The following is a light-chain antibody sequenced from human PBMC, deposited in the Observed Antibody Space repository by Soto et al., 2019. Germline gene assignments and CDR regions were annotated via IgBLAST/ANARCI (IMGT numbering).Light chain of an antibody. CDR3: SSYTSSSTLL. J-gene: IGLJ2*01. CDR2: EVN. Sequence: QSALTQPASVSGSPGQSITISCTGTSSDVGAYNYVSWYQQHPCKAPKLMIFEVNNRPSGVSNRFSGSKSGNTASLAISGLQAEDEADYYCSSYTSSSTLLVGGGTKLTVL. V-gene: IGLV2-14*01. CDR1: SSDVGAYNY.